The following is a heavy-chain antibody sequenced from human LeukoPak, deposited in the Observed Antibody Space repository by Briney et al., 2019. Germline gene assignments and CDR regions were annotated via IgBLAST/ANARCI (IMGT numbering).Heavy chain of an antibody. V-gene: IGHV3-53*01. CDR3: ARDLSSRWGGGMDV. Sequence: PGGSLRLSCAASGFTVSSNYMSWVRQAPGKGLEWVSVIYSGGTTYYADSVKGRFTISRDNPKNTLYLQMNSLRAEDTAVYYCARDLSSRWGGGMDVWGKGTTVTVSS. J-gene: IGHJ6*04. D-gene: IGHD6-13*01. CDR2: IYSGGTT. CDR1: GFTVSSNY.